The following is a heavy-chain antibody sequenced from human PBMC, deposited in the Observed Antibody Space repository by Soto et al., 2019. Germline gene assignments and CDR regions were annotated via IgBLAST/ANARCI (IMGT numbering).Heavy chain of an antibody. V-gene: IGHV1-69*01. CDR3: ARAGEVVVATNWFDP. Sequence: QVQLVQSGAEVKKPGPSVKVSCKASGGTFSSYAISWVRQAPGQGLEWMGGNIPIFGTANYAQKFQGRVTITADEYTSTAYMELSRLRSEDTAVYYCARAGEVVVATNWFDPWGQGTLVTVSS. J-gene: IGHJ5*02. CDR1: GGTFSSYA. D-gene: IGHD2-15*01. CDR2: NIPIFGTA.